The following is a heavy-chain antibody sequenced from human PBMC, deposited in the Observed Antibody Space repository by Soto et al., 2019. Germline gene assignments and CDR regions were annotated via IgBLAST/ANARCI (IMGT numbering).Heavy chain of an antibody. V-gene: IGHV3-30-3*01. CDR2: ISYDGSNK. D-gene: IGHD1-26*01. Sequence: QVQLVESGGGVVQPGRSLRLSCAASGFTFSSYAMHWVHQAPGKGLEWVAVISYDGSNKYYADSVKGRFTISRDNSKNTLYLQMNSLRAEDTAVYYCARGGEWELPHFDYWGQGTLVTVSS. J-gene: IGHJ4*02. CDR3: ARGGEWELPHFDY. CDR1: GFTFSSYA.